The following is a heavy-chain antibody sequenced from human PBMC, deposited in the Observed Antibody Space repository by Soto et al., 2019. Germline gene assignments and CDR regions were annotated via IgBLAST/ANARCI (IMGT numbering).Heavy chain of an antibody. CDR1: GYSFTSYW. Sequence: GESLKISCKGSGYSFTSYWIGWVRQMPGKGLEWMGIIYPGDSDTRYSPSFQGQVTISADKSISTAYLQWSSLKASDTAMYYCARHEGSGWYYYYYGMDVWGQGTTVTVSS. CDR2: IYPGDSDT. CDR3: ARHEGSGWYYYYYGMDV. J-gene: IGHJ6*02. D-gene: IGHD6-19*01. V-gene: IGHV5-51*01.